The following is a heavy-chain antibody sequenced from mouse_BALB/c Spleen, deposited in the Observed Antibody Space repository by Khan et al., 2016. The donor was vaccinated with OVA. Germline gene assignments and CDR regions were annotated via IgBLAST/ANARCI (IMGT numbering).Heavy chain of an antibody. V-gene: IGHV1-80*01. CDR1: GYAFSSYW. CDR3: ARSGYDYFAY. D-gene: IGHD2-14*01. J-gene: IGHJ3*01. Sequence: QVQLQQPGAELVRPGSSVKISCKASGYAFSSYWMNWVKQRPGQGLEWIGQIYPGDGETKYNGKFKGKVTLTADKSSSIAYMQLSSLTSEDSAVYFCARSGYDYFAYWGQGTLVTVSA. CDR2: IYPGDGET.